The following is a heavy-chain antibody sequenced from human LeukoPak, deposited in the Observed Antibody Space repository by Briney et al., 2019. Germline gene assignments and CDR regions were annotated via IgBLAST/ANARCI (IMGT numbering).Heavy chain of an antibody. D-gene: IGHD6-6*01. CDR1: GFTFDDYA. V-gene: IGHV3-9*01. J-gene: IGHJ5*02. CDR2: ISWNSGSI. CDR3: AKDTGFEYSSSMSS. Sequence: SGRSLRLSCAASGFTFDDYAMHWVRQAPGKGLEWVSGISWNSGSIGYADPVKGRFTISRDNAKNSLYLQMNSLRAEDTALYYCAKDTGFEYSSSMSSWGQGTLVTVSS.